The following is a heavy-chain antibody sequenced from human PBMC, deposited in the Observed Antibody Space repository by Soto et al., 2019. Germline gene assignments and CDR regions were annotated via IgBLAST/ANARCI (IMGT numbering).Heavy chain of an antibody. CDR2: FDPEDGET. CDR3: ATVSYCGGDCYSEAAKNWFDP. D-gene: IGHD2-21*02. Sequence: ASVKVSCKVSGYTLTELSMHWVRQAPGKGLEWMGGFDPEDGETIYAQKFQGRVTMTEDTSTDTAYMELSSLRSEDTAVYYCATVSYCGGDCYSEAAKNWFDPWGQGTQVTVSS. J-gene: IGHJ5*02. CDR1: GYTLTELS. V-gene: IGHV1-24*01.